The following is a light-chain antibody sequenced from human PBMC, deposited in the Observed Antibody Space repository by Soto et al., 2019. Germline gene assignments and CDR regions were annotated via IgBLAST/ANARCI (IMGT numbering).Light chain of an antibody. V-gene: IGLV2-14*01. J-gene: IGLJ2*01. CDR1: SSDVGGYNY. CDR3: CSYTSSSTPVV. CDR2: DVS. Sequence: QSALTQPASVSGSPGQSITISCTGTSSDVGGYNYVSWYQQHPGKAPKLMIYDVSNRPSGVSNRFSGSKSGNTSSLTTSGLQADDEADYYCCSYTSSSTPVVFGGGTKLTVL.